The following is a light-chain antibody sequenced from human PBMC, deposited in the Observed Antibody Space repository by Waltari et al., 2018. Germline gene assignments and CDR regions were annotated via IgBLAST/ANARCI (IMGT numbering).Light chain of an antibody. V-gene: IGKV3-11*01. CDR1: QTVSSY. Sequence: EIVLTQSPATLSLSPGERATISCRPSQTVSSYLAWYQQKPGQAPRLLIYDASNRATGIPARFSGSGSGTDFTLTISSLEPEDFAVYYCQQRSNWPPKYTFGQGTKLEIK. J-gene: IGKJ2*01. CDR3: QQRSNWPPKYT. CDR2: DAS.